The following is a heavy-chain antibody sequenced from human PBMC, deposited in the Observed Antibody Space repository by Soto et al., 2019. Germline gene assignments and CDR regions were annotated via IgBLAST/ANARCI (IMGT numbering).Heavy chain of an antibody. CDR2: ISGNGEII. D-gene: IGHD4-17*01. V-gene: IGHV3-11*01. CDR3: ARDVDADFRTDFDY. J-gene: IGHJ4*02. CDR1: GGSIRNYY. Sequence: LSLTCTVAGGSIRNYYIYWISRAPGKGLEWISYISGNGEIIQYAASARGRFTISRDNAENSVYLEMDSLRAEDTALYYCARDVDADFRTDFDYWGRGTLVTVSS.